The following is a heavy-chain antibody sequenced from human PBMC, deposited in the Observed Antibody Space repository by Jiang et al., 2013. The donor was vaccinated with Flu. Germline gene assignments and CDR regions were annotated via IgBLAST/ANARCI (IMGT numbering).Heavy chain of an antibody. CDR2: IYYSGST. V-gene: IGHV4-39*01. J-gene: IGHJ5*02. D-gene: IGHD2-2*01. CDR3: ASPIVVVSAAIVGWFDP. CDR1: GGSISSSTYY. Sequence: SGSGLVKPSETLSLTCTVSGGSISSSTYYWGWIRQPPGKGLEWIGSIYYSGSTYYNPSLKSRVTISIDTSKNQFSLKLSSVTAADTAIYYCASPIVVVSAAIVGWFDPWGQGTLVTVSS.